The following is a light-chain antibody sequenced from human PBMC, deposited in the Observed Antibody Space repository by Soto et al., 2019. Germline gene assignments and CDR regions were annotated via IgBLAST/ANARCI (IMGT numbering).Light chain of an antibody. J-gene: IGKJ5*01. CDR1: QGISSA. V-gene: IGKV1-13*02. CDR3: QQLNTYPFT. CDR2: DAS. Sequence: AIQLTQSPSSLSASVGDRVSITCRASQGISSALAWYQHKPGKAPKILIYDASSLQSGVPSRFSGSESGTECTLTISSLQPEDVATYDCQQLNTYPFTFCQGTRLEIK.